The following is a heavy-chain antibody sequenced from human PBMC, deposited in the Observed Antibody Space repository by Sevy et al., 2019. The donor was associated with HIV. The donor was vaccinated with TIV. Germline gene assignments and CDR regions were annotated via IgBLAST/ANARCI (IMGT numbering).Heavy chain of an antibody. J-gene: IGHJ1*01. CDR1: GFTFNAFS. Sequence: GGSLRLSCAASGFTFNAFSMHWVSQAPGKGLEWVATISLDGGNQHYADSVRGRFTISRDNSQNALFLQMNSLRPDDTALYYCALERLSSNVAEYFQNWGQGALVTVSS. CDR2: ISLDGGNQ. CDR3: ALERLSSNVAEYFQN. V-gene: IGHV3-30-3*01. D-gene: IGHD1-1*01.